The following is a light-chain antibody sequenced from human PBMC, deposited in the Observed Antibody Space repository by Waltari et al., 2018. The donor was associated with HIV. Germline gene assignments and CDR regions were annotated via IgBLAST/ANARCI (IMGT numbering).Light chain of an antibody. V-gene: IGLV2-23*02. CDR3: CSYAGSSTLV. Sequence: QSALTQPASVSGSPGQSITISCTGTSRDVGSYNLVSWYQQHPGKAPKLMIYEFSKRPSGVSNRFSGSNSGNTASLTISGLQAEDEADYYCCSYAGSSTLVFGGGTKLPVL. CDR2: EFS. J-gene: IGLJ2*01. CDR1: SRDVGSYNL.